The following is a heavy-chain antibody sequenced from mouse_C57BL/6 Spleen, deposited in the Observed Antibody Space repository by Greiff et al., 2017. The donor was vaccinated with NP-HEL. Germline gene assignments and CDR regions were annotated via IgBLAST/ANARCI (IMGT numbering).Heavy chain of an antibody. CDR2: ISSGGSYT. V-gene: IGHV5-6*01. Sequence: EVQGVESGGDLVKPGGSLKLSCAASGFTFSSYGMSWVRQTPDKRLEWVATISSGGSYTYYTDSVKGRFTISRDNAKNTLYLQMSSLKSEDTAMYYCARQEDWYFDVWGTGTTVTVSS. CDR3: ARQEDWYFDV. CDR1: GFTFSSYG. J-gene: IGHJ1*03.